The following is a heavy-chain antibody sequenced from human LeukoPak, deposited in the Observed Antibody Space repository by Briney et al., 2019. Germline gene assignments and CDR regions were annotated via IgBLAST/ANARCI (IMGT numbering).Heavy chain of an antibody. CDR1: GASISNYY. J-gene: IGHJ4*02. D-gene: IGHD3-10*01. CDR2: IYVSGII. CDR3: ARASKFGDLYY. V-gene: IGHV4-4*07. Sequence: SETLSLTCTVSGASISNYYWSWIRQPAGKGLEWIGRIYVSGIINYNPSLKSRVTMSADTPENQLYLRLTSVTAADTAVYYCARASKFGDLYYWGQGTQVTAPS.